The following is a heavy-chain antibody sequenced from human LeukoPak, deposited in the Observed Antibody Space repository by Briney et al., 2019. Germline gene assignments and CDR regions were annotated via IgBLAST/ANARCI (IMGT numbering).Heavy chain of an antibody. D-gene: IGHD1-1*01. Sequence: PSETLSLTCTVSGGSISSSSYYWGWIRQPPGKGLEWIGSIYYSGSTYYNPSLKSRVTISVDTSKNQFSLKLSSVTAADPAVSSCARATGPSYFDYWGQGTLVTVPS. V-gene: IGHV4-39*07. CDR2: IYYSGST. CDR1: GGSISSSSYY. J-gene: IGHJ4*02. CDR3: ARATGPSYFDY.